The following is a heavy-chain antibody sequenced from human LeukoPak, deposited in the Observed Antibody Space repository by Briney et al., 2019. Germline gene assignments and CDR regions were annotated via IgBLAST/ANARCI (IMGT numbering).Heavy chain of an antibody. D-gene: IGHD6-13*01. CDR3: ARANQLAWGYYFDY. CDR1: GGSISTYY. V-gene: IGHV4-59*01. J-gene: IGHJ4*02. CDR2: IYYSGST. Sequence: SETLSLTCTVSGGSISTYYWSWIRQSPGKGLEWIGNIYYSGSTNYNPSPKSRVTISLDTSNNQFSLKLSSVTAADTAVYYCARANQLAWGYYFDYWGQGTLVTVSS.